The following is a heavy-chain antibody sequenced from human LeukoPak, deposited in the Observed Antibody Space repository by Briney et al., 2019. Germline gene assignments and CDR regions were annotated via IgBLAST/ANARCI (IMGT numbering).Heavy chain of an antibody. CDR3: AKVSIKQQLAHTFDY. V-gene: IGHV3-23*01. CDR1: GFTFSSYA. CDR2: ISGSGGST. Sequence: PGGSLRLSCAVSGFTFSSYAMSWVRQAPGKGLEWVSAISGSGGSTYYADSVKGRLTISRNNSKNTLYLQMNSLRAEDTAVYYCAKVSIKQQLAHTFDYWGQGTLVTVSS. J-gene: IGHJ4*02. D-gene: IGHD6-13*01.